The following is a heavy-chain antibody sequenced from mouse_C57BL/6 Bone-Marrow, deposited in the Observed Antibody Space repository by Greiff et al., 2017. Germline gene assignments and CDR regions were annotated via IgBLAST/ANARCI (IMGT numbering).Heavy chain of an antibody. V-gene: IGHV1-7*01. CDR2: INPSSGYT. D-gene: IGHD3-2*02. CDR1: GYTFTSYW. J-gene: IGHJ2*01. CDR3: ARQLRPKVKSYCDY. Sequence: QVQLQQSGAELAKPGASVKLSCKASGYTFTSYWMHWVKQRPGQGLEWIGYINPSSGYTKYNQKFKDKATLTADKSSRTAYMQLSSLTYEDSAVNYRARQLRPKVKSYCDYWGQGTTLTVSS.